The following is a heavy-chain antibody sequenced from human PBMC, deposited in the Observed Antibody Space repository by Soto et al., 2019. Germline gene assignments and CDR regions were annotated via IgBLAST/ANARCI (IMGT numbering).Heavy chain of an antibody. CDR3: VKDRSTSDWYGYFDS. V-gene: IGHV3-23*01. CDR1: GFTFSTFA. Sequence: GGSLRLSCAASGFTFSTFAMSWVRRAPGKGLEWVSAISYTGGNTYSTDSVKGRFTISRDNSKNTLYLQMNSMRAEDTAVYYCVKDRSTSDWYGYFDSWGQGTLVTVSS. CDR2: ISYTGGNT. D-gene: IGHD6-19*01. J-gene: IGHJ4*02.